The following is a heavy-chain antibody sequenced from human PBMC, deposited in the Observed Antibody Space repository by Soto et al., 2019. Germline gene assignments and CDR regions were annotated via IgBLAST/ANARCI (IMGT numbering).Heavy chain of an antibody. CDR3: ARGRDGDY. CDR2: ISAHNCNT. D-gene: IGHD6-6*01. V-gene: IGHV1-18*01. Sequence: QVHLVQSGAEVKKPGASVKVSCKGSGYAFTTYGITWVRQAPGQGLEWMGWISAHNCNTNYAQKLQGRVTVTRDTSTSTAYMELRSRRSDDTAVYYCARGRDGDYWGQGALVTVSS. J-gene: IGHJ4*02. CDR1: GYAFTTYG.